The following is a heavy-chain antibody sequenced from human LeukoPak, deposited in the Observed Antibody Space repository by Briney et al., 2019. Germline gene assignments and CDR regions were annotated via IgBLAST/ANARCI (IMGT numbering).Heavy chain of an antibody. J-gene: IGHJ6*03. D-gene: IGHD6-13*01. Sequence: SGPTLVNPTQTLTLTCTFSGFSLSTSGVGVGWIRQPPGKALEWLALIYWDDDKRYSPSLKSRLTITNDTSKNQVVLTMTNMDPVDTATYYCAHREQQLVNPWDQYYYYYMDVWGKGTTVTVSS. CDR3: AHREQQLVNPWDQYYYYYMDV. CDR2: IYWDDDK. CDR1: GFSLSTSGVG. V-gene: IGHV2-5*02.